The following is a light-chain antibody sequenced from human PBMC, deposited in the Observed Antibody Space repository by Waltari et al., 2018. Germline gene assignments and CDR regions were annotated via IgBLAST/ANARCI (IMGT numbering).Light chain of an antibody. J-gene: IGKJ1*01. Sequence: ELVMTQSPATLSVSPGERATLSCRASQSVSSNLAWYQQKPGQAPRLLIYGASTRATGVPARFSGSGSGPEYTLTISSLQSEDFAVYYCQHHNNWPPRWTFGQGTKVEIK. V-gene: IGKV3-15*01. CDR3: QHHNNWPPRWT. CDR2: GAS. CDR1: QSVSSN.